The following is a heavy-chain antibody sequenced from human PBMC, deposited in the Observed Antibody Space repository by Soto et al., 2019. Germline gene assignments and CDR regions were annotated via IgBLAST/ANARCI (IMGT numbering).Heavy chain of an antibody. CDR2: INAGNGNT. V-gene: IGHV1-3*01. CDR1: GYTFTSYA. D-gene: IGHD3-10*01. J-gene: IGHJ4*02. CDR3: AREICLSSCLDY. Sequence: QVQLVQSGAEVKKPGASVKVSCKASGYTFTSYAMHWVRQAPGQRLEWMGWINAGNGNTKYSQKFQGRVTITRDTAASTAYMEMSSLRSADTAVYYCAREICLSSCLDYWGQGTLVTVSS.